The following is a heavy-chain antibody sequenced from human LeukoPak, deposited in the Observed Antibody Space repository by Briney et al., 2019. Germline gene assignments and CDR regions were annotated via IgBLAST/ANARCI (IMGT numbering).Heavy chain of an antibody. CDR3: ARHSITVAGFDY. D-gene: IGHD6-19*01. J-gene: IGHJ4*02. CDR1: GGSISSSSHY. Sequence: PSVTLSLTCTVSGGSISSSSHYWGWIRQPPGKGLEWIGSIYYSGSTYYNPSLKSRVTISVDTSKNQFSLKLNSVTAADTAVYYCARHSITVAGFDYWGQGTLVTVSS. V-gene: IGHV4-39*01. CDR2: IYYSGST.